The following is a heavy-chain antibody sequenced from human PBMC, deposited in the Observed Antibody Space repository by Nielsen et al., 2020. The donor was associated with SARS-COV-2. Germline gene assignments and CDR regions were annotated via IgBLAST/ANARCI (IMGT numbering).Heavy chain of an antibody. V-gene: IGHV1-69*04. D-gene: IGHD3-10*01. J-gene: IGHJ4*02. CDR2: IIPILGIA. Sequence: SVKVSCKASGGTFSSYAISWVRQAPGQGLEWMGRIIPILGIANYAQKFQGRVTITADKSTSTAYMELSSLRSEDTAVYYCAREEPYGSGSYRFDYWGQGTLVTVSS. CDR3: AREEPYGSGSYRFDY. CDR1: GGTFSSYA.